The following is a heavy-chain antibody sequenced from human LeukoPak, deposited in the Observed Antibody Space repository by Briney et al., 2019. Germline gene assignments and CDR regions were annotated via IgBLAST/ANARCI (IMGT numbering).Heavy chain of an antibody. D-gene: IGHD6-13*01. V-gene: IGHV1-69*04. J-gene: IGHJ1*01. Sequence: ASVKVSCKASGGTFSSYAISWVRQAPGQGLEWMGRIIPILGIANYAQKFQGRVTITTDESTSTAYMELSSLRSEDTAVYYCARGPRIAAAGQPALVFQHWGQGTLVTVSS. CDR2: IIPILGIA. CDR3: ARGPRIAAAGQPALVFQH. CDR1: GGTFSSYA.